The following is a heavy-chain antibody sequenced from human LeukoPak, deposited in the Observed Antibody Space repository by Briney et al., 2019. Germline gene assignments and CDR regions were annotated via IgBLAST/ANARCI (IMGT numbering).Heavy chain of an antibody. CDR3: ARGALAYYYDSSGYPFDASDI. Sequence: SETLSLTCTVSGGSISSYYWSWIRQPPGKGLEWIGYIYYSGSTHYNPSLKSRVTISVDTSKNQFSLKLSSVTAADTAVYYCARGALAYYYDSSGYPFDASDIWGQGTMVTVSS. V-gene: IGHV4-59*08. CDR1: GGSISSYY. D-gene: IGHD3-22*01. J-gene: IGHJ3*02. CDR2: IYYSGST.